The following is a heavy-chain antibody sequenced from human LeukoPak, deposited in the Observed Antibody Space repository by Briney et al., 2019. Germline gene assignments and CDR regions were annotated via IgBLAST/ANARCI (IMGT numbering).Heavy chain of an antibody. CDR2: IYSGDIT. D-gene: IGHD4-17*01. V-gene: IGHV3-66*01. Sequence: GGSLRLSCAASGFTVSSNYMSWVRQAPGKGLEWVSVIYSGDITYYADSAKGRFTISRDNSKNTLYLQMNSLRAEDTAVYYCARGATTTVTTDYWGQGTLVTVSS. J-gene: IGHJ4*02. CDR3: ARGATTTVTTDY. CDR1: GFTVSSNY.